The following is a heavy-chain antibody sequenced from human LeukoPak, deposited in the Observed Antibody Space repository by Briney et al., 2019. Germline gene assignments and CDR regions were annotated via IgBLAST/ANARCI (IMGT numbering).Heavy chain of an antibody. CDR2: INHSGST. Sequence: SETLSLTCAVYGGSFSGYYWSWIRQPPGKGLEWIGEINHSGSTNYNPSLKSRVTISVDTSKNQFSLKLSSVTAADTAVYYCATLCSSTSCYGGGYYYYGMDVWGQGTTVTVSS. CDR1: GGSFSGYY. V-gene: IGHV4-34*01. CDR3: ATLCSSTSCYGGGYYYYGMDV. D-gene: IGHD2-2*01. J-gene: IGHJ6*02.